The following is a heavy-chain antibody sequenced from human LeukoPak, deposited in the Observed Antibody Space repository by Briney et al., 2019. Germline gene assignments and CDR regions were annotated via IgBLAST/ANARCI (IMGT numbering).Heavy chain of an antibody. D-gene: IGHD6-6*01. CDR1: GYTLRNYW. V-gene: IGHV3-74*01. Sequence: PGGSLRLSCTASGYTLRNYWMHWVRQAPGKRLVWVSRISADGSVTNYAHTVQGRLTISRDNAKNTPYLQINNLRSEDTAVYYCATDSSSSGGASYSLDYWGHGTLVTVSS. CDR2: ISADGSVT. CDR3: ATDSSSSGGASYSLDY. J-gene: IGHJ4*01.